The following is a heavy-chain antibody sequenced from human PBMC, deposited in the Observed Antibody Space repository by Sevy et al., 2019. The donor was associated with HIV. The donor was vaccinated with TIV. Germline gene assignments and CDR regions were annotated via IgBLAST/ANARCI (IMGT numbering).Heavy chain of an antibody. Sequence: GESLKISCEGSGYSFTSHWIGWVRHMPGKGLEWMGIIYPDDSETRYSPSFQGQVTFSADKSIRTAYLQWSSLKASDTAMYYCATSRSGYFDSSGYYIYWGQGTMVTVS. CDR2: IYPDDSET. V-gene: IGHV5-51*01. J-gene: IGHJ4*02. D-gene: IGHD3-22*01. CDR1: GYSFTSHW. CDR3: ATSRSGYFDSSGYYIY.